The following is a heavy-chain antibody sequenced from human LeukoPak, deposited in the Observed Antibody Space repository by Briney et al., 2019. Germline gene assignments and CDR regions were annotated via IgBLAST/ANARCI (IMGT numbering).Heavy chain of an antibody. V-gene: IGHV3-53*01. CDR1: GFTVSSNY. CDR3: ASGYYDIAFDY. D-gene: IGHD3-9*01. CDR2: IYSGGST. Sequence: GGSLRLSCAASGFTVSSNYMSWVRQAPGKGLEWVSVIYSGGSTYYADSVKGRFTISRDNSKNTLYLQMNSLRAEDTAVYYCASGYYDIAFDYWGQGTLVTVSS. J-gene: IGHJ4*02.